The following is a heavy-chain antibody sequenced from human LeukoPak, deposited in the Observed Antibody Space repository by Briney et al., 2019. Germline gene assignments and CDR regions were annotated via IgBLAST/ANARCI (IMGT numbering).Heavy chain of an antibody. Sequence: GGSLRLSCAASGFTFSTYGMHWVRQAPGKGLEWVSSISSSSSYIYYADSVKGRFTISRDNAKNSLYLQMNSLRAEDTAVYYCARDYGQNWFDPWGQGTLVTVSS. V-gene: IGHV3-21*01. CDR3: ARDYGQNWFDP. CDR1: GFTFSTYG. J-gene: IGHJ5*02. CDR2: ISSSSSYI. D-gene: IGHD3-10*01.